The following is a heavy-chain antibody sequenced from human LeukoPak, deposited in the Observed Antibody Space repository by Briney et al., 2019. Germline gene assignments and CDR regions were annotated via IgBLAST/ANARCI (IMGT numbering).Heavy chain of an antibody. V-gene: IGHV1-18*01. CDR1: GYTFTSYG. CDR2: ISAYNGNT. J-gene: IGHJ6*02. CDR3: ARMYSSGWYFPYYYYGMDV. Sequence: ASVKVSCKASGYTFTSYGISWVRQAPGQGLEWMGWISAYNGNTNYAQKLQGRVTMTTDTSTSTAYMELRSLRSDDTAVYYCARMYSSGWYFPYYYYGMDVWGQGTTVTVSS. D-gene: IGHD6-19*01.